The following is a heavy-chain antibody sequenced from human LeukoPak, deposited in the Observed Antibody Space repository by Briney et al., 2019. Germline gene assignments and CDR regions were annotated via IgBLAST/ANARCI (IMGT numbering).Heavy chain of an antibody. CDR3: SRARRDGYDNSFES. CDR2: ISGSGGST. Sequence: GGSLRLSCAASGFTFSSYATSWVRQAPGKGLEWVSAISGSGGSTYYADSVKGRFTISRDNSKNTLYLQMNSLKTEDTAVYYCSRARRDGYDNSFESWGQGTWSPSPQ. D-gene: IGHD5-24*01. V-gene: IGHV3-23*01. CDR1: GFTFSSYA. J-gene: IGHJ4*02.